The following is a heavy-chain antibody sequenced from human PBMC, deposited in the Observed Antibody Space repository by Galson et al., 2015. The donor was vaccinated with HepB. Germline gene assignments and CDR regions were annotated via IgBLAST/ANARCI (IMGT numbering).Heavy chain of an antibody. CDR1: GYTFTSYA. CDR2: INAGNGNT. V-gene: IGHV1-3*01. Sequence: SVKVSCKASGYTFTSYAMHWVRQAPGQRLEWMGWINAGNGNTKYSQKFQGRVTITRDTSASTAYMELSSLRSEDTAVYYCAREAYSSRFFDYWGQGTLVTVSS. CDR3: AREAYSSRFFDY. J-gene: IGHJ4*02. D-gene: IGHD6-13*01.